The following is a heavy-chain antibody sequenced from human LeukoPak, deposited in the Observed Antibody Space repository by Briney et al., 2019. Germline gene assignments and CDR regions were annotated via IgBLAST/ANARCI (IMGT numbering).Heavy chain of an antibody. J-gene: IGHJ6*03. V-gene: IGHV4-59*11. CDR2: VDHTGST. D-gene: IGHD1-1*01. Sequence: SETLSLICSVSYDSITLQYWPLIRQPPGKGLEGIGYVDHTGSTYFNPSLIGRVSISRDTTNNLFSLRLRSVTAADTAVYFCARGRVSSSTWYSTYYYYFYMDVWGKGTTGTVS. CDR3: ARGRVSSSTWYSTYYYYFYMDV. CDR1: YDSITLQY.